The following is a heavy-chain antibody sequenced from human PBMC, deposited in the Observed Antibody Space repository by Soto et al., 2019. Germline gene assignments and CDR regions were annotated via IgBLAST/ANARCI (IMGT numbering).Heavy chain of an antibody. CDR2: INHSGST. V-gene: IGHV4-34*01. D-gene: IGHD5-18*01. Sequence: SETLSLTCAFYGGSFSGSYWNWIRQPPGKGLEWIGEINHSGSTRYNPSLKSRVTISVDTSKNQFSLKLSSVTAADTAVYYCARGPDRAKVGYWGQGTLVTVSS. CDR3: ARGPDRAKVGY. CDR1: GGSFSGSY. J-gene: IGHJ4*02.